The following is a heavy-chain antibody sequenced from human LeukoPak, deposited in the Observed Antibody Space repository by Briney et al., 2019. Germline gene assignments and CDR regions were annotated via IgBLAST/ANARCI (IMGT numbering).Heavy chain of an antibody. CDR1: GFTFSSYW. CDR2: INSDGTST. Sequence: AGGSLRLSCAASGFTFSSYWMHWVRQAPGKGLVWVSRINSDGTSTRNADSVKGRVTISRDNAKNTLYLQVDSLRAEDTAVYYCARGQHYYDSSGPYYFDYWGQGILVTVSS. J-gene: IGHJ4*02. CDR3: ARGQHYYDSSGPYYFDY. V-gene: IGHV3-74*01. D-gene: IGHD3-22*01.